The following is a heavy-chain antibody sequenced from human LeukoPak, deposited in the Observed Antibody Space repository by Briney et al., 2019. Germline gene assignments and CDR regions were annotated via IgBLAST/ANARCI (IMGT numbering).Heavy chain of an antibody. J-gene: IGHJ3*01. Sequence: GSSVKVSCKASGGSFSEYPIDWVRQAPAQGREWLGGIIPKYSASNYAQAFQGRVTITADESTNTVYMEMSGLRPDDTAVYYCVRPDRIFGVPAAFDAWGQGTLVAVSS. D-gene: IGHD3-3*02. V-gene: IGHV1-69*01. CDR2: IIPKYSAS. CDR1: GGSFSEYP. CDR3: VRPDRIFGVPAAFDA.